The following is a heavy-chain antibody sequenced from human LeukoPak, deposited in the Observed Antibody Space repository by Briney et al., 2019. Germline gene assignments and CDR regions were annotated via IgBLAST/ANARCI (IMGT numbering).Heavy chain of an antibody. Sequence: GGSLRLSCAASGFTFSSYAMSWVRQAPGKGLEWVSAISGSGGSTYYADSVKGRFTISRDNSKNTLYPQMNSLKTEDTAVYYCTTGFSSGWYYFDYWGQGTLVTVSS. CDR1: GFTFSSYA. D-gene: IGHD6-19*01. J-gene: IGHJ4*02. CDR2: ISGSGGST. V-gene: IGHV3-23*01. CDR3: TTGFSSGWYYFDY.